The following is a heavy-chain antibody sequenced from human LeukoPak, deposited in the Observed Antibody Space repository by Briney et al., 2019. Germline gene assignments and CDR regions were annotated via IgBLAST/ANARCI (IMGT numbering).Heavy chain of an antibody. Sequence: GGSLRLSCAASGFIVSNNHINWIRQAPGKGLEWVSIIYSGDTTYYSDSVKGRFILSSDNSKNMLYLQMNSLRVEDTAVYYCARERPGSRVLDYWGQGTVVTVSS. CDR1: GFIVSNNH. CDR2: IYSGDTT. CDR3: ARERPGSRVLDY. J-gene: IGHJ4*02. V-gene: IGHV3-66*01. D-gene: IGHD3-10*01.